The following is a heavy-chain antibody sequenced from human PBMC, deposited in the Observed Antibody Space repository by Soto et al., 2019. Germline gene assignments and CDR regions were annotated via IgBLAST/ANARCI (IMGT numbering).Heavy chain of an antibody. CDR3: ARGFYDSSGYYLGWYFDL. V-gene: IGHV1-18*01. CDR1: GYTFTSYG. CDR2: ISAYNGNT. D-gene: IGHD3-22*01. J-gene: IGHJ2*01. Sequence: ASVEVSCKDSGYTFTSYGISWVRQETGQGLEWMGWISAYNGNTNYAQKLQGRVTMTTDTSTSTAYMELRSLRSDDTAVYYCARGFYDSSGYYLGWYFDLWGRGTLVTGSS.